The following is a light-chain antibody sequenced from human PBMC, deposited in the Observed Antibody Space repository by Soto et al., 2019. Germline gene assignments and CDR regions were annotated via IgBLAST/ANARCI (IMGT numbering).Light chain of an antibody. Sequence: EIVLTQSPATMSVSPLGRPKVCCRASQSISDTLAWYQQKPGQAPRLLTYGASKRATGFPARFSGSGSGTDFTLTISSLQSEDFAVYYCQQYNNWPWTFGQGTKVDI. CDR2: GAS. J-gene: IGKJ1*01. CDR3: QQYNNWPWT. CDR1: QSISDT. V-gene: IGKV3-15*01.